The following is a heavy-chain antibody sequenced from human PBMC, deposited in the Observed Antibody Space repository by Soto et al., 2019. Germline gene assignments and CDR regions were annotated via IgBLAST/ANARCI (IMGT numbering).Heavy chain of an antibody. CDR2: IYWDDDK. CDR1: GFSLTTSGVA. Sequence: QITLKESGPTLVKPTQTLTLTCTFSGFSLTTSGVAVGWIRQPPGKALEWLALIYWDDDKRYSPSLESRLTITKDTSRNQVVLTMTNMDPVDAATYYCAHRSGASPTPHAFDIWGQGTMVTVSS. D-gene: IGHD3-10*01. V-gene: IGHV2-5*02. J-gene: IGHJ3*02. CDR3: AHRSGASPTPHAFDI.